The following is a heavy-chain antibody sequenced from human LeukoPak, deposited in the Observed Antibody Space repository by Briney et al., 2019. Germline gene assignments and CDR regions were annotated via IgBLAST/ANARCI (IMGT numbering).Heavy chain of an antibody. CDR2: ISSSSNSI. J-gene: IGHJ4*02. CDR3: ARAICSSTSCYGNDY. CDR1: GFTFCSYS. D-gene: IGHD2-2*01. V-gene: IGHV3-21*01. Sequence: GGSVRLSCAASGFTFCSYSMNWVRQAPGKGLEWVSSISSSSNSIYYADSVKGRFTISRDNAKNSLYLQMNSLRAEDTAVYYCARAICSSTSCYGNDYWGQGTLVTVSS.